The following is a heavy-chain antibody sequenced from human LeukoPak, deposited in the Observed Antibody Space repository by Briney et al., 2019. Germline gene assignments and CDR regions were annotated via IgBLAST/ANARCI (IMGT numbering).Heavy chain of an antibody. D-gene: IGHD1-1*01. CDR3: AKELIIQPTGTVAFDI. V-gene: IGHV3-23*01. J-gene: IGHJ3*02. CDR1: GFTFTTNA. Sequence: SGGSLRLSCAASGFTFTTNAMSWVRKAPGKGLEWVSAVSGSGGDTYYAGSVKGRFTISRDNSKNTLYLQMNSLRAEDTAVYFCAKELIIQPTGTVAFDIWGQGTMVTVSS. CDR2: VSGSGGDT.